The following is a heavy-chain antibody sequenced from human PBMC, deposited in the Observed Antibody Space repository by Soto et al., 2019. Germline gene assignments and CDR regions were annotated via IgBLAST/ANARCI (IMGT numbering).Heavy chain of an antibody. Sequence: GASVKVSCKASGGTFSSYAISWVRQAPGQGLEWMGGIIPIFGTANYAQKFQGRVTITADESTSTAYMELSSLRSEDTAVYYCASWDIVVVPAAEGYYYYYGMDGCGQGTTVTVSS. CDR1: GGTFSSYA. CDR3: ASWDIVVVPAAEGYYYYYGMDG. D-gene: IGHD2-2*01. V-gene: IGHV1-69*13. J-gene: IGHJ6*02. CDR2: IIPIFGTA.